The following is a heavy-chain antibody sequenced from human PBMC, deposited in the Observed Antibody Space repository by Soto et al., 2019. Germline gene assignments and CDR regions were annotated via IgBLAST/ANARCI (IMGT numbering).Heavy chain of an antibody. V-gene: IGHV3-53*01. Sequence: GGSLRLSCAASGFTVSSNYMSWVRQAPGKGLEWVSVIYSGGSTYYADSVKGRFTISRDNSKNTLYLQMNSLRAEDTAVYYCLKAGGAETYYYGIDVWGQGTTVTVSS. D-gene: IGHD3-16*01. J-gene: IGHJ6*02. CDR2: IYSGGST. CDR1: GFTVSSNY. CDR3: LKAGGAETYYYGIDV.